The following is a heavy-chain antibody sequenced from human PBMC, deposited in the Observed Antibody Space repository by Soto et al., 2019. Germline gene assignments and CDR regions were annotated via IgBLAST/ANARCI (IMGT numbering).Heavy chain of an antibody. CDR1: GGTFSSYS. CDR2: IIPIFGTA. Sequence: QVQLVQSGAEVKTPGSSVKVSCKASGGTFSSYSITWVRQAPGQGLEWMGEIIPIFGTANYAQKFQGRVTITADESTRTAYMELSSLRSEDTAVYYCARDGGRHSGGIDYWCQGTLVSVSS. J-gene: IGHJ4*02. D-gene: IGHD1-26*01. V-gene: IGHV1-69*01. CDR3: ARDGGRHSGGIDY.